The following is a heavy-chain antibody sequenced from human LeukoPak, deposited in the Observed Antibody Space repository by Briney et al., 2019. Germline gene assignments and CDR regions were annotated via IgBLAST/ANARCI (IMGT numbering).Heavy chain of an antibody. V-gene: IGHV4-34*01. Sequence: SETLSLTCAVYGGSFSGYYWSWIRQPPGKGLEWIGEINHSGSTNYNPSLKSRVTISVDTSKNQFSLKLSSVTAADTAVYYCARDGSGWYLGYYYYYYMDVWGKGTTVTISS. CDR1: GGSFSGYY. CDR3: ARDGSGWYLGYYYYYYMDV. CDR2: INHSGST. D-gene: IGHD6-19*01. J-gene: IGHJ6*03.